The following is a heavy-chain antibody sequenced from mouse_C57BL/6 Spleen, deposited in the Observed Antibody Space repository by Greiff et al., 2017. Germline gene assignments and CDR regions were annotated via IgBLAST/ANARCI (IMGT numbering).Heavy chain of an antibody. CDR1: GYAFSSYW. CDR3: ARDGYYVLFDY. CDR2: IYPGDGDT. V-gene: IGHV1-80*01. Sequence: VQLQQSGAELVKPGASVKISCKASGYAFSSYWMNWVKQRPGQGLEWIGQIYPGDGDTNYNGKFKGKATLTADKSSSTAYMQLSSLTSEDSAVYFCARDGYYVLFDYWGQGTTLTVSS. J-gene: IGHJ2*01. D-gene: IGHD2-3*01.